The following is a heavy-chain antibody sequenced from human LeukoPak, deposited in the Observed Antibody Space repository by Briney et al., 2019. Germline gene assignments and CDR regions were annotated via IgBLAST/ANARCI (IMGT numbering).Heavy chain of an antibody. Sequence: KPSETLSLTCAVSGGSISSGGYSWSWIRQPPGKGLEWIGYIYHSGSTYYNPSLKSRVTISVDTSKNQFSLKLSSVTAADTAVYYCARGTHQWELPRWGHAFDIWGQGTMVTVSS. CDR3: ARGTHQWELPRWGHAFDI. V-gene: IGHV4-30-2*01. D-gene: IGHD1-26*01. J-gene: IGHJ3*02. CDR2: IYHSGST. CDR1: GGSISSGGYS.